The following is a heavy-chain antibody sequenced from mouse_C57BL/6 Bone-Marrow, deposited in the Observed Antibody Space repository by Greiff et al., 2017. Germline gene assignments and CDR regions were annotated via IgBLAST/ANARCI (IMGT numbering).Heavy chain of an antibody. Sequence: VQLQQSGPELVKPGASVKMSCKASGYTFTDYNMHWVKQSHGKSLEWIGYINPNNGGTSYNQKFKGKATLTVNKSSSTAYMELRSLTSEDSAVYYCASKREYSGPGDWGKGTTLTVSS. CDR3: ASKREYSGPGD. J-gene: IGHJ2*01. D-gene: IGHD3-1*01. CDR2: INPNNGGT. V-gene: IGHV1-22*01. CDR1: GYTFTDYN.